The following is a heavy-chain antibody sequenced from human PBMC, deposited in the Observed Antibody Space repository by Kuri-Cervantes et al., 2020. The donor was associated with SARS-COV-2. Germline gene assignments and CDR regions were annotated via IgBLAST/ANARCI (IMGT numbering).Heavy chain of an antibody. CDR3: ARDITGGGQQLVLLY. J-gene: IGHJ4*02. CDR1: GFTFSSYA. D-gene: IGHD6-13*01. V-gene: IGHV3-30*01. Sequence: GESLKISCAASGFTFSSYAMSWVRQAPGKGLEWVAVISYDGSNKYYADSVKGRFTISRDNSKNTLYLQMNSLRAEDTAVCYCARDITGGGQQLVLLYWGQGTLVTVSS. CDR2: ISYDGSNK.